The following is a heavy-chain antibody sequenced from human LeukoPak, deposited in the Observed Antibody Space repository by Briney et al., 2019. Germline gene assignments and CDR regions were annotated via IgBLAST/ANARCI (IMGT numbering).Heavy chain of an antibody. J-gene: IGHJ4*02. V-gene: IGHV3-7*01. Sequence: GGSLRLSCAPSGFTFSSYWMSWVRQTPGKGLEWVANIKQDGSEHYYVDSVKGRFTISRDNAKNSLYLQMNSLRAKDTAVYYCARGYGNYGYWGQGTLVTVSS. CDR3: ARGYGNYGY. CDR1: GFTFSSYW. CDR2: IKQDGSEH. D-gene: IGHD4-11*01.